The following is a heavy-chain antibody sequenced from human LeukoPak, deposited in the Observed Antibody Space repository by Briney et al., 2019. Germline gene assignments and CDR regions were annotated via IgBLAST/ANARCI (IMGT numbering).Heavy chain of an antibody. D-gene: IGHD6-13*01. CDR3: ARASMAAAGYYFDS. CDR2: VYSGGST. Sequence: GGSLSLSCAASGFTLRVNYMTWVRQAPGKGLEWVSVVYSGGSTYYADSVKDRFTISRDKSKNTLYLQMNSLRAGDTAVYYCARASMAAAGYYFDSWGRGTLVTVSS. V-gene: IGHV3-66*01. J-gene: IGHJ4*02. CDR1: GFTLRVNY.